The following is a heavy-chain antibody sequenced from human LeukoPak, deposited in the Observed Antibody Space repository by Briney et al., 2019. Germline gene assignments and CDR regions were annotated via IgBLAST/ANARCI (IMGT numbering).Heavy chain of an antibody. J-gene: IGHJ1*01. CDR2: ISAGGGSI. D-gene: IGHD5-12*01. Sequence: GGTLRLSCALSGLTFHDYAMTWGRQAPGTGREGVSAISAGGGSIYYADSVKGRFTISRDNYKSTLYLLMNSLRAEDTAVYYCARDEDDYAEGEFFLHWGQGTLVTVSS. CDR3: ARDEDDYAEGEFFLH. V-gene: IGHV3-23*01. CDR1: GLTFHDYA.